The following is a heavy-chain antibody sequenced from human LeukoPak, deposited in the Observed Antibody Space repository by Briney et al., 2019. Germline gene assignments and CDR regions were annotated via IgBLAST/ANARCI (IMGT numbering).Heavy chain of an antibody. CDR1: GYTFTSYY. D-gene: IGHD3-10*01. Sequence: ASVKVSCKASGYTFTSYYMYWVRQAPGQGLEWMGIINPNRGSTSYAQKFQGRVTMTRDMSTSTVYMELSSLRSEDTAVYYCARGRSHTAGILMVRGARSDYYYYMDVWGKGTTVTVSS. CDR2: INPNRGST. CDR3: ARGRSHTAGILMVRGARSDYYYYMDV. J-gene: IGHJ6*03. V-gene: IGHV1-46*01.